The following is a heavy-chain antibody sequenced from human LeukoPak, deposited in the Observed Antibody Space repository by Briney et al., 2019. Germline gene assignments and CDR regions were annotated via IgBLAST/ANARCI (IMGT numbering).Heavy chain of an antibody. V-gene: IGHV1-69*15. CDR3: ARKLRLGGNWFDP. CDR1: GDTFTSYA. J-gene: IGHJ5*02. CDR2: IIPISGTT. D-gene: IGHD1-26*01. Sequence: SVKVSCKTSGDTFTSYAITWVRQAPGQGLEWMGKIIPISGTTNYAQKFQGRVTFTADESTSTAYMELSSLRSEDTALYYCARKLRLGGNWFDPWGQGTLVTVSS.